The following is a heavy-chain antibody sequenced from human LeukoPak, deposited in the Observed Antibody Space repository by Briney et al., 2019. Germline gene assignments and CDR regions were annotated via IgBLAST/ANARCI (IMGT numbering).Heavy chain of an antibody. CDR2: IIPTFGTA. J-gene: IGHJ4*02. Sequence: ASVKVSCKASGGTFSSYAISWVRQAPGQGLEWMGRIIPTFGTANYAQKFQGRVTITTDESTSTAYMELSSLRSEDTAVYYCARDEDGDYPNDYWGQGTLVTVSS. D-gene: IGHD4-17*01. CDR1: GGTFSSYA. V-gene: IGHV1-69*05. CDR3: ARDEDGDYPNDY.